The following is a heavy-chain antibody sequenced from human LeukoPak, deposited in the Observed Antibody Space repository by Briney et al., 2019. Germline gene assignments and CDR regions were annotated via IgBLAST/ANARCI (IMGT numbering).Heavy chain of an antibody. Sequence: GGSLRLSCAASGFTFSSYSMNWVRQAPGKGLEWVSSISSSSSYIYYADSVKGRFTISRDNAKNSLYLQMNSLRAENTAVYYCAREEDCSGGSCYFQDYGMDVWGQGTTVTVSS. CDR2: ISSSSSYI. CDR1: GFTFSSYS. J-gene: IGHJ6*02. CDR3: AREEDCSGGSCYFQDYGMDV. V-gene: IGHV3-21*01. D-gene: IGHD2-15*01.